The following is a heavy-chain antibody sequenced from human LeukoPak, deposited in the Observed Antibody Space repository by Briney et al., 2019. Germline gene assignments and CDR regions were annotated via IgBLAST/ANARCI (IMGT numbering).Heavy chain of an antibody. CDR2: IYTSGST. D-gene: IGHD2-2*01. V-gene: IGHV4-4*07. J-gene: IGHJ3*02. CDR1: GDSISNYY. Sequence: SETLSLTCTVSGDSISNYYWSWIRQPAGKGLEWIGRIYTSGSTNYNPSLKSRVTMSVDTSKNQFSLKLSSVTAADTAVYYCARYCSSTSCYSAFDIWGQGTMVTVSS. CDR3: ARYCSSTSCYSAFDI.